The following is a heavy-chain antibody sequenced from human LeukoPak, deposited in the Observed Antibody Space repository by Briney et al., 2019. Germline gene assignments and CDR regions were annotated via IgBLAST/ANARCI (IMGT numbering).Heavy chain of an antibody. J-gene: IGHJ3*02. CDR3: AKDRGGLTTVTSGAFDI. CDR2: ISWDGGRT. Sequence: GGSLRLSCAASGLTFDDYSMHWVRQAPGKGLEWVSLISWDGGRTYYADSVKGRFTISRDNRRTSLYLQINSLRTEDTALYYCAKDRGGLTTVTSGAFDIWGQGTLVTVSS. CDR1: GLTFDDYS. D-gene: IGHD4-17*01. V-gene: IGHV3-43*01.